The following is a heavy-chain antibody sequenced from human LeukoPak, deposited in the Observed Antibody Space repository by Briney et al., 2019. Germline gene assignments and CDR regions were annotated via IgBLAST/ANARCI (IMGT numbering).Heavy chain of an antibody. V-gene: IGHV3-74*01. CDR3: ARGGSSSWYGS. CDR1: GFTFSSYW. J-gene: IGHJ5*01. CDR2: INSDGSTT. Sequence: GGSLRLSCVASGFTFSSYWMHWVRQAPGKGLVWVSSINSDGSTTSHADSVKGRFTISRDNAKNTLFLQMDSLRAEDTAEYYCARGGSSSWYGSWGQGTLVTVSS. D-gene: IGHD6-13*01.